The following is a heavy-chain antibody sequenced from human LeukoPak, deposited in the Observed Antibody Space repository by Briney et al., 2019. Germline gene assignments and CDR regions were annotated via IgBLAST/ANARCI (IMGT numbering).Heavy chain of an antibody. J-gene: IGHJ3*02. CDR3: AKDIVGDGYRNDAFDI. CDR1: GFTFDDYA. V-gene: IGHV3-9*01. CDR2: ISWNSGSI. Sequence: GGSLRLSCAASGFTFDDYAMHWVRQAPGKGLEWVSGISWNSGSIGYADSVKGRFTISRDNAKNSLYLQMNSLRAEDTALYYCAKDIVGDGYRNDAFDIWGQGTMVTVSS. D-gene: IGHD5-24*01.